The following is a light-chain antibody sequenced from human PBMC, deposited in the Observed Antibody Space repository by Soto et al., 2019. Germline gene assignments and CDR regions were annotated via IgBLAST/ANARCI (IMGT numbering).Light chain of an antibody. V-gene: IGKV1D-13*01. CDR2: GAS. CDR3: QQCKNYPRT. CDR1: QDISSA. J-gene: IGKJ2*01. Sequence: AIQLTQSPSSLSASVGDRVTITCRASQDISSALVWYQQKPGKAPKLLIYGASSLESGVPSRFSGGGSGTDFTLTIRNLQPEDFATYHCQQCKNYPRTFGQGTKVDIK.